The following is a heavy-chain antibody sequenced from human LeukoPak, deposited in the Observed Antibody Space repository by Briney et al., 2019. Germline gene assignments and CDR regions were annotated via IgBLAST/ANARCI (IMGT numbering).Heavy chain of an antibody. CDR1: GITFGNNW. CDR2: ISSSGSTI. Sequence: PGGSLRLSCAASGITFGNNWMHWVRQGPGKGLEWVSYISSSGSTIYYADSVKGRFTISRDNAKNSLYLQMNSLRAEDTAVYYCARDEVVVVVPAALYYYYGMDVWGQGTTVTVSS. D-gene: IGHD2-2*01. CDR3: ARDEVVVVVPAALYYYYGMDV. V-gene: IGHV3-11*01. J-gene: IGHJ6*02.